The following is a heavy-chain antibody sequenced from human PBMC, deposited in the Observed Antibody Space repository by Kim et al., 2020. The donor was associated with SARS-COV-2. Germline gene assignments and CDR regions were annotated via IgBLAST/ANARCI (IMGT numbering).Heavy chain of an antibody. J-gene: IGHJ4*02. D-gene: IGHD3-22*01. CDR3: TSYYDYRFDH. CDR2: AT. V-gene: IGHV3-73*01. Sequence: ATAYGAWVEGRFTISREDSTNTAFLQMNSLKTEDTAVYYCTSYYDYRFDHWGQGTLVTVSS.